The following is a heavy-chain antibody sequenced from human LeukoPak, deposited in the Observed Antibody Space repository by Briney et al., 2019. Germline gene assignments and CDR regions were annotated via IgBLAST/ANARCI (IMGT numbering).Heavy chain of an antibody. Sequence: SETLSLTCTVSGYSISSGYYWDWIRQPPGKGLEWIGSIYHSGSTYYNPSLKSRVTISVDTSKNQFSLMLSSVTAADTAVYYCARDNSGYFSIDYWGQGTLVTVSS. CDR2: IYHSGST. CDR3: ARDNSGYFSIDY. D-gene: IGHD3-22*01. CDR1: GYSISSGYY. J-gene: IGHJ4*02. V-gene: IGHV4-38-2*02.